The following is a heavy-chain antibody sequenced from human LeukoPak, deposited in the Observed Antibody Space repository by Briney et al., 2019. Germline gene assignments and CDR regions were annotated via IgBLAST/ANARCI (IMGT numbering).Heavy chain of an antibody. CDR3: ARDHYYGGRGRFDP. V-gene: IGHV4-39*07. CDR1: GGSVTTGTYH. Sequence: SETLSLTYSVSGGSVTTGTYHWASIRQPPGKGLEWIGSVYFDGGTHYNRSLQSRVAISVDTSKNQYSLRLSSVTAADTVVYYCARDHYYGGRGRFDPWGQGILVTVSS. J-gene: IGHJ5*02. CDR2: VYFDGGT. D-gene: IGHD2-21*01.